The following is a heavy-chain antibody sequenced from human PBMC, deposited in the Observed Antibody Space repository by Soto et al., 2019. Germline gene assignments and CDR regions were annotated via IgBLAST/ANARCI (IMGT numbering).Heavy chain of an antibody. V-gene: IGHV4-59*01. J-gene: IGHJ1*01. Sequence: SETLSLTCTVSGGSISGYYWTRVRQPPGKGLEWTGYIYYTGPTNYNPSLRSRVTISLDMSKNQFSLKLSSVTAADTAVYYCARSVGHHDSSGYYEYFQHWGQGTLVTVSS. CDR2: IYYTGPT. CDR3: ARSVGHHDSSGYYEYFQH. CDR1: GGSISGYY. D-gene: IGHD3-22*01.